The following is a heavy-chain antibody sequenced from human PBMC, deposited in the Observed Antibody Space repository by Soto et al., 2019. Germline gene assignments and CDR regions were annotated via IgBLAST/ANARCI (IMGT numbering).Heavy chain of an antibody. CDR2: ISASNGNT. CDR1: GYTFITYG. V-gene: IGHV1-18*01. D-gene: IGHD6-13*01. J-gene: IGHJ5*02. Sequence: QVQLVQSGAEVKKPGASVKVSCQASGYTFITYGITWVRQAPGQGLEGMGWISASNGNTYYGQKFQGRVTIPTDSFTSAAYMELNSRTSDYTAVYYCERALPYSSSGESWVRGTLVTVSS. CDR3: ERALPYSSSGES.